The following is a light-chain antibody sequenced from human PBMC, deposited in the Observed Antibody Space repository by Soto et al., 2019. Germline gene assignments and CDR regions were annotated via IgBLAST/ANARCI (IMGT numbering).Light chain of an antibody. CDR2: DAS. Sequence: ETVLTQSPATLSLSPGERATLSCRASQSVTRYLAWYQQNPGQAPRLLIYDASNRATGIPARFSGSGSGTDFTLPISSLEPEDFAVYYCQQRSNWPLTFGGGTKLEIK. V-gene: IGKV3-11*01. CDR1: QSVTRY. J-gene: IGKJ4*01. CDR3: QQRSNWPLT.